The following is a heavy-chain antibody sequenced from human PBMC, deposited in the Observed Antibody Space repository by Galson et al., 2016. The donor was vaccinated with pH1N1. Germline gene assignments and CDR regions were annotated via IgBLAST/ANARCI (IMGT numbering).Heavy chain of an antibody. V-gene: IGHV1-69*05. Sequence: SVKVSCKASGGTFRSYAISWVRQAPGQGLEWMGGIIPIFGTANYAQKFQDRVAITTDESTSTAHMELSSLRFEDTAVYYCASPRPAETITTIYGMDVWGQGTTVTVSS. CDR1: GGTFRSYA. CDR3: ASPRPAETITTIYGMDV. CDR2: IIPIFGTA. J-gene: IGHJ6*02. D-gene: IGHD5-12*01.